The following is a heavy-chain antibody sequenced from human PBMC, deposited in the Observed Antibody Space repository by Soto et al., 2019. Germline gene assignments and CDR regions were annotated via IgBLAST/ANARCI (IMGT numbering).Heavy chain of an antibody. V-gene: IGHV4-39*01. CDR2: IKYSGTT. Sequence: PSETLSLACTVSGGSISSSSYYWGWIRQPPGKGLEWIASIKYSGTTFYNPSLKSRVTLSVDTSKNQFALKLSSVTAAETAVYYCAGHGITGSHSDAFDIWGQGTMVTVSS. CDR1: GGSISSSSYY. J-gene: IGHJ3*02. CDR3: AGHGITGSHSDAFDI. D-gene: IGHD1-26*01.